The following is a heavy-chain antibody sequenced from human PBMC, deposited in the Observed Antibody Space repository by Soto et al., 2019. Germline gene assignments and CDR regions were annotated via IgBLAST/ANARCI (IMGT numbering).Heavy chain of an antibody. V-gene: IGHV1-18*01. CDR3: ARDAVNWNDGLDDYFYGMDV. CDR1: GYTFPSYG. D-gene: IGHD1-1*01. Sequence: QVQLVQSGAEVKKPGASVKVSCKPSGYTFPSYGISWVRQAPGQGLEWLGWINVHNGNTNYAQKFHDRVTMTTDTSTSIVYMELRSLTSDDTAVSYCARDAVNWNDGLDDYFYGMDVWGQGTTVTVS. J-gene: IGHJ6*02. CDR2: INVHNGNT.